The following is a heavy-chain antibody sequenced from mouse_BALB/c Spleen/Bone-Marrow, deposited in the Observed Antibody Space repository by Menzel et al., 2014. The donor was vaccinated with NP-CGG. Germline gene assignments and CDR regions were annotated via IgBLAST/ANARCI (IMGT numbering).Heavy chain of an antibody. D-gene: IGHD1-2*01. CDR1: GYTFTSYY. Sequence: QVQLQHSGAELVKPGASVKLSCKASGYTFTSYYMYWVKRRPGQGLEWIGGINPSNGGTNFNEKFKSKATLTVDKSSSTAYMQLSSLTSEDSAVYYCTRRLFDYWGQGTTLTVSS. V-gene: IGHV1S81*02. CDR3: TRRLFDY. CDR2: INPSNGGT. J-gene: IGHJ2*01.